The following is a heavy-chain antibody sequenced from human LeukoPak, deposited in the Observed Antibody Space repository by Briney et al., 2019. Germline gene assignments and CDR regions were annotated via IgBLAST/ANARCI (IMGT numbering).Heavy chain of an antibody. Sequence: SETLSLTCTVSGGSISSYYWTWIRQPPGKGLEWIGYIDHTGSTNYNPSLNSRVTISRDTSKNHFSLKLSSATAADTAVYFCAQGRVSSSTWYSTYYYYFYMDVWGKGTTVTVSS. CDR1: GGSISSYY. D-gene: IGHD6-13*01. CDR3: AQGRVSSSTWYSTYYYYFYMDV. V-gene: IGHV4-59*01. J-gene: IGHJ6*03. CDR2: IDHTGST.